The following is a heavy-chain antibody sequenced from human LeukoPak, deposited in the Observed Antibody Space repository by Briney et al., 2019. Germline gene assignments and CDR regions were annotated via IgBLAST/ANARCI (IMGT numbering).Heavy chain of an antibody. V-gene: IGHV4-59*12. J-gene: IGHJ4*02. CDR2: IYYRGTT. CDR1: GPSLGSYY. CDR3: ARLPRYGGYDHFDY. Sequence: NPSETLSLTCTVSGPSLGSYYWRWIRQPPREGLGWVGYIYYRGTTSYKPFLKSRATISVDTSKTQFSLKLNSVTAADTAVYYCARLPRYGGYDHFDYWGQGILVIVSS. D-gene: IGHD5-12*01.